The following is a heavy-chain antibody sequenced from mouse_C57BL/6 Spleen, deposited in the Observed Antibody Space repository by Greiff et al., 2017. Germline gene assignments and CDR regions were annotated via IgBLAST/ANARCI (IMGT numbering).Heavy chain of an antibody. CDR3: ARDYGSRGGYFDV. V-gene: IGHV1-43*01. D-gene: IGHD1-1*01. CDR2: INPSTGGT. Sequence: VQLQQSGPELVKPGASVKISCKASGYSFTGYYMHWVKQSSEKSLEWIGEINPSTGGTSYNQKFKGKATLTVDKSSSTAYMQLKSLTSEDSAVYYGARDYGSRGGYFDVWGTGTTVTVSS. J-gene: IGHJ1*03. CDR1: GYSFTGYY.